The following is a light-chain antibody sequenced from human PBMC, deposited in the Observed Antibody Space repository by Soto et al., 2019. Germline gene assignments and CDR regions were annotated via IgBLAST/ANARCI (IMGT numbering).Light chain of an antibody. J-gene: IGLJ1*01. CDR3: CSYADTYVYV. Sequence: QSVLTQPRSVSGSLGQSVTISCTGTSADIGVADFVSWYQQHPGKAPKLMVYDVTVRPSGVPDRFSGSKSGNTASLPISGLQAEDEADYFCCSYADTYVYVFGTGTKVTVL. V-gene: IGLV2-11*01. CDR2: DVT. CDR1: SADIGVADF.